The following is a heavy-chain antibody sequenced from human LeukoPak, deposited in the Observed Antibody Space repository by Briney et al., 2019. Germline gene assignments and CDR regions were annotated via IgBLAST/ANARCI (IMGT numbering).Heavy chain of an antibody. CDR2: ISYDGSNK. D-gene: IGHD6-19*01. CDR3: VKGGIYSSGWERDIDY. V-gene: IGHV3-30*14. Sequence: PGRSLRLSCAASGFTFSSYAMHWVRQAPGKGLEWVAVISYDGSNKYYADSVKGRFTISRDNSKNTLYLQMSSLRAEDTAVYYCVKGGIYSSGWERDIDYWGQGTLVTVSS. J-gene: IGHJ4*02. CDR1: GFTFSSYA.